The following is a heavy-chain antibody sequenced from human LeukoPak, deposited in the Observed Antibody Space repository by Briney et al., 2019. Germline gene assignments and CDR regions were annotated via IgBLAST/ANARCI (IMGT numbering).Heavy chain of an antibody. J-gene: IGHJ4*02. CDR1: GFTVSSNY. CDR3: ARARWGYCSGGSCYSAYYFDY. Sequence: GGSLRLSCAASGFTVSSNYMGWVRQAPGKGLEWVSVIYSGGSTYYADSVKGRFTISRDNSKNTLYLQMNSLRAEDTAVYYCARARWGYCSGGSCYSAYYFDYWGQGTLVTVSS. V-gene: IGHV3-53*01. D-gene: IGHD2-15*01. CDR2: IYSGGST.